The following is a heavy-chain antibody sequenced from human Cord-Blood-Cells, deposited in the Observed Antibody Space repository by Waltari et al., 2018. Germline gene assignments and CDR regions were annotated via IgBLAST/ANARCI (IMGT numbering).Heavy chain of an antibody. D-gene: IGHD6-6*01. Sequence: QVQLVQSGAEVKKPGASVKVSCKASGYTFTGYYMHWVRQAPGQGREWMGWINPNSGGTKYAQKFQGRVTMTRDTAISTAYMELSRRRSDDTAVYYCARGYSSSYYYYGMDGWGQGTTVTVSS. V-gene: IGHV1-2*02. CDR3: ARGYSSSYYYYGMDG. J-gene: IGHJ6*02. CDR1: GYTFTGYY. CDR2: INPNSGGT.